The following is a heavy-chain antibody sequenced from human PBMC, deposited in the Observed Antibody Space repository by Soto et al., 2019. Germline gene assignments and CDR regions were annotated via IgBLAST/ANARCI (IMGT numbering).Heavy chain of an antibody. Sequence: SETLSLTCTVSGVPVSSGSNHWILIRQPPGKGLEWIGYISHSGNTDYSSSLESRAIISIDTSNNQFSLKLSSVTAADTAVYYCARDVSDSGWHDCWGQGTLVTVSA. CDR3: ARDVSDSGWHDC. CDR1: GVPVSSGSNH. CDR2: ISHSGNT. D-gene: IGHD5-12*01. J-gene: IGHJ4*02. V-gene: IGHV4-61*01.